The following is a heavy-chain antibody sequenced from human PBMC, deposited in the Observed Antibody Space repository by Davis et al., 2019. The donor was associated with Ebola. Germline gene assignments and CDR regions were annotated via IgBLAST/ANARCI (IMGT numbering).Heavy chain of an antibody. CDR3: ARVELERGIDY. V-gene: IGHV1-69*04. D-gene: IGHD1-1*01. CDR2: IIPILGIA. J-gene: IGHJ4*02. CDR1: GGTFSSYA. Sequence: SVKVSCKASGGTFSSYAISWVRQAPGQGLEWMGRIIPILGIANYAQKFQGRVTITADESTSTAYMELSSLRSEDTAVYYCARVELERGIDYWGQGTLVTVSS.